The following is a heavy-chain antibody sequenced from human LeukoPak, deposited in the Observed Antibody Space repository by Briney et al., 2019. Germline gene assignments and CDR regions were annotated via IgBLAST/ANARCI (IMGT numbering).Heavy chain of an antibody. CDR3: AKDLSIAPYDAFDI. CDR2: ISGSGGST. J-gene: IGHJ3*02. Sequence: GGSLRLSCVASGFTFSSYAMSWVRQAPGKGLEWVSAISGSGGSTYYADSVKGRFTISRDNSKNTRYLQKNSLRAEDTAVYYCAKDLSIAPYDAFDIWGQGTMVTVSS. CDR1: GFTFSSYA. D-gene: IGHD6-6*01. V-gene: IGHV3-23*01.